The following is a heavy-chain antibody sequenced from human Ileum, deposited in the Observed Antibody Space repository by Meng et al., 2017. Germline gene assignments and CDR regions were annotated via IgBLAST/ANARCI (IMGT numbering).Heavy chain of an antibody. V-gene: IGHV3-74*01. CDR3: VREWSAFDY. CDR1: GFTFSGYW. D-gene: IGHD2-15*01. Sequence: GGSLRLSCAASGFTFSGYWMHWVRQVPGKGLVWVSALSSDGRTTRYADSVKGRFTISRDSAKNTLFLQMNSLRAEDTDVYYGVREWSAFDYWGQGTLVTVSS. CDR2: LSSDGRTT. J-gene: IGHJ4*02.